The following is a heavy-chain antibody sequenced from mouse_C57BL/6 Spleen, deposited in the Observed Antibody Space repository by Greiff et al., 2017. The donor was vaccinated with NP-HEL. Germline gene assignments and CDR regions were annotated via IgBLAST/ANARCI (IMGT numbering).Heavy chain of an antibody. D-gene: IGHD1-1*01. CDR3: ARSEDYYGSSRYFDV. CDR1: GYTFTDYN. J-gene: IGHJ1*03. CDR2: INPNNGGT. Sequence: VQLQQSGPELVKPGASVKMSCKASGYTFTDYNMHWVKQSHGKSFEWIGYINPNNGGTSYNQKFKGKATLTVNKSSSTAYMELRSLTSEDSAVYYCARSEDYYGSSRYFDVWGTGTTVTVSS. V-gene: IGHV1-22*01.